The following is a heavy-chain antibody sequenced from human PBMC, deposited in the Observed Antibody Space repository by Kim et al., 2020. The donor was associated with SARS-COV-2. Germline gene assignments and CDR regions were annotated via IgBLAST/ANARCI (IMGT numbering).Heavy chain of an antibody. J-gene: IGHJ6*02. CDR3: PKRYFAGMDV. D-gene: IGHD3-9*01. V-gene: IGHV3-15*01. Sequence: THTAAPVKGRITIARDDSKNPLYLQMDSLKTEDTGVYYCPKRYFAGMDVWGQGTTVTVSS. CDR2: T.